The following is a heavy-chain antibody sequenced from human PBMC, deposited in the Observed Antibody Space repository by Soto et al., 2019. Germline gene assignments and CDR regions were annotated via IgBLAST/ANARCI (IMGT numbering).Heavy chain of an antibody. CDR2: IYYGGST. V-gene: IGHV4-30-4*01. Sequence: SETLSLTCTVSGGSISSGDYYWSWIRQPPGKGLEWIGYIYYGGSTYYNPSLKSRVTVSVDTSKNQFSLKLSSVTAADTAVYYCARDPRDNYFDYWGQGTLVTVSS. CDR3: ARDPRDNYFDY. J-gene: IGHJ4*02. CDR1: GGSISSGDYY.